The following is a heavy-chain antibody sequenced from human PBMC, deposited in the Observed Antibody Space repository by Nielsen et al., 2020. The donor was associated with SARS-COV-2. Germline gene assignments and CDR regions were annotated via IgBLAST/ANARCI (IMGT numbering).Heavy chain of an antibody. CDR2: IGTAGDT. V-gene: IGHV3-13*04. CDR3: AKGFYDSSGPY. CDR1: GFTFSSYD. Sequence: GESLKISCAASGFTFSSYDMHWVRQATGKGLEWVSAIGTAGDTYYPGSVKGRFTISRENAKNSLYLQMNSLRAEDTALYYCAKGFYDSSGPYWGQGTLVTVSS. D-gene: IGHD3-22*01. J-gene: IGHJ4*02.